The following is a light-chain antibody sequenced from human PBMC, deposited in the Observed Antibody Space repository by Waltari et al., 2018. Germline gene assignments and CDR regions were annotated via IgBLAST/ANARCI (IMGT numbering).Light chain of an antibody. V-gene: IGLV2-8*01. CDR3: ISYAGSNNLGV. CDR1: SSDVGGYKN. J-gene: IGLJ1*01. Sequence: QSALTQPPSASGSPGQSVTIPCTGTSSDVGGYKNVAWFQQHPGKAPRLMIYEVSKRASGVPDRFSGSESGNTASLTVSGLQAEDEADYYCISYAGSNNLGVFGTGTKVTVL. CDR2: EVS.